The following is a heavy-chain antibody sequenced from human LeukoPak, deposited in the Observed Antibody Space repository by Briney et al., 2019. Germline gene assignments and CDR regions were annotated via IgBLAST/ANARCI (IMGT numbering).Heavy chain of an antibody. CDR3: ARGLYDFWSGRNWFDP. Sequence: SVKVSCKASGGTFSSYAISWVRQAPGQGVEWMGGIIPIFGTANYAQKFQGRVTITADESTSTAYMELSSLRSEDTAVYYCARGLYDFWSGRNWFDPWGQGTLVTVSS. J-gene: IGHJ5*02. CDR2: IIPIFGTA. D-gene: IGHD3-3*01. V-gene: IGHV1-69*01. CDR1: GGTFSSYA.